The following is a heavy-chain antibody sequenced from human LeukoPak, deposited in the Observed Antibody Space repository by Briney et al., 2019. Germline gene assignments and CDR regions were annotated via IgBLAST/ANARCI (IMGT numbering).Heavy chain of an antibody. D-gene: IGHD5-24*01. Sequence: GGSLRLSCAASGFTFSTYGMHWVRQAPGKGLEWVSFIRYVGINKYYADSVKGRFTISRDNSKNTLYLQMNSLRPDDTAVYYCARAMATIDVLINMNDAFDIWGQGTMVTVSS. V-gene: IGHV3-30*02. CDR3: ARAMATIDVLINMNDAFDI. J-gene: IGHJ3*02. CDR2: IRYVGINK. CDR1: GFTFSTYG.